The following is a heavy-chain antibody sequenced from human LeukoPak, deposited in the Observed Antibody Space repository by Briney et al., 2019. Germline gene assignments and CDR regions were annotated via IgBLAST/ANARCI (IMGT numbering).Heavy chain of an antibody. J-gene: IGHJ4*02. V-gene: IGHV3-23*01. CDR2: ISGSGGST. CDR3: AKDLSARPGDWLPPHMLDY. CDR1: GFTFSSYA. Sequence: GGSLRLSCAASGFTFSSYAMSWVRRAPGKGLEWVSAISGSGGSTYYADSVKGRFTISRDNSKNTLYLQMNSLRAEDTAVYYCAKDLSARPGDWLPPHMLDYWGQGTLVTVSS. D-gene: IGHD3/OR15-3a*01.